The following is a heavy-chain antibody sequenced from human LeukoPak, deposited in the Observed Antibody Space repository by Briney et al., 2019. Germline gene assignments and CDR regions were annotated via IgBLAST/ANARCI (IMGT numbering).Heavy chain of an antibody. CDR3: ARRPYSGNDYFDS. Sequence: PSETLSLTCTVSGGSFSTTSYYWGWIRQPPGKGLEWIGSIFYTGATYYSPSLKSRVTISVDTSRSQFSLRLTSVIAADTAVYYCARRPYSGNDYFDSWGQGTLVTVSS. CDR2: IFYTGAT. CDR1: GGSFSTTSYY. J-gene: IGHJ4*02. V-gene: IGHV4-39*01. D-gene: IGHD5-12*01.